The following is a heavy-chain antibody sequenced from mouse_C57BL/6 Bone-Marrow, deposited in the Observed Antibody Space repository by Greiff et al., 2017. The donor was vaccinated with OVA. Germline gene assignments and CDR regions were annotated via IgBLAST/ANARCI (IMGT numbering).Heavy chain of an antibody. D-gene: IGHD1-1*01. CDR3: ARRHNYGRDAY. CDR2: IDPSDSYT. J-gene: IGHJ3*01. V-gene: IGHV1-50*01. CDR1: GYTFTSYW. Sequence: VQLQQPGAELVKPGASVKLSCKASGYTFTSYWMQWVKQRPGQGLEWIGEIDPSDSYTNYNQKFKGKATLTVDTSSSPAYMQLSSLTAEDSAVYYCARRHNYGRDAYWGQGTLVTVSA.